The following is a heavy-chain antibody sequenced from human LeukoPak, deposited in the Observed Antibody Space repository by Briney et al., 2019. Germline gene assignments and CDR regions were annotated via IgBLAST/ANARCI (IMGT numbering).Heavy chain of an antibody. Sequence: ASVKVSFKASGYTFTSYDINWVRQATGQGLEWMGWMNPNSGNTGYAQKFQGRVTMTRNTSISTAYMELSSLRSEDTAVYYCARNYDSSGQDAFDIWGQGTMVTVSS. D-gene: IGHD3-22*01. CDR3: ARNYDSSGQDAFDI. V-gene: IGHV1-8*01. CDR2: MNPNSGNT. CDR1: GYTFTSYD. J-gene: IGHJ3*02.